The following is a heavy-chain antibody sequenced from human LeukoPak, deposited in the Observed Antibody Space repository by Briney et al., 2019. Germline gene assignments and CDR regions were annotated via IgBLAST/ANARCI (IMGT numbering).Heavy chain of an antibody. V-gene: IGHV1-2*02. CDR3: ARDLSWQARTLYYFDY. CDR2: INPNSGGT. J-gene: IGHJ4*02. CDR1: GYTFTGYY. D-gene: IGHD2/OR15-2a*01. Sequence: GASVKVSCKASGYTFTGYYMHWVRQAPGQGREWMGWINPNSGGTNYAQKFQGRVTMTRDTSISTAYMELSRLRSDDTAVYYCARDLSWQARTLYYFDYWGQGTLVTVSS.